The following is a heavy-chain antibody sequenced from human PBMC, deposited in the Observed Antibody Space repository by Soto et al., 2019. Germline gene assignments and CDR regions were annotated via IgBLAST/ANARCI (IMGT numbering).Heavy chain of an antibody. Sequence: AASVKVSCKASGGTFSSYAISWVRQSPGQGLEWMGGIIPIFGTANYAQKFQGRVTITADESTSTAYMELSSLRSEDTAVYYCARERVDTARVSYYYYGMDVWGQGTTVTVSS. J-gene: IGHJ6*02. D-gene: IGHD5-18*01. CDR2: IIPIFGTA. CDR3: ARERVDTARVSYYYYGMDV. V-gene: IGHV1-69*13. CDR1: GGTFSSYA.